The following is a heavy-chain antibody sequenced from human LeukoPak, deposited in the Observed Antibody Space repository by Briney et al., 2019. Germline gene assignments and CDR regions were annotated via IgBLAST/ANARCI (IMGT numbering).Heavy chain of an antibody. CDR3: AREGGFYRPLDY. CDR1: GFTFSYYA. D-gene: IGHD3-3*01. CDR2: VHLDGRT. V-gene: IGHV4-4*02. Sequence: GSLRLSCSASGFTFSYYAMHWVRQAPGKGLEWIGEVHLDGRTNYNPSLKSRLIMSVDLPENHISLKLTSVTAADTAVYYCAREGGFYRPLDYSGQGTLVTVSS. J-gene: IGHJ4*02.